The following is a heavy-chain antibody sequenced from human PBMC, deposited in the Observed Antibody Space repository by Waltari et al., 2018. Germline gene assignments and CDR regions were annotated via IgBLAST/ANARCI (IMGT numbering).Heavy chain of an antibody. Sequence: EVQLVESGAGLIQPGGSRRLSCGVSGFTVSTNYIGWVRQAPGKGLEWVSVIYSGGDTYDADAVRGRFTISRDNSKNTLYLQMNSLRVEDTALYYCATWTGGSLGAFDNWGQGTMVTVSS. V-gene: IGHV3-53*01. CDR3: ATWTGGSLGAFDN. CDR1: GFTVSTNY. CDR2: IYSGGDT. J-gene: IGHJ3*02. D-gene: IGHD7-27*01.